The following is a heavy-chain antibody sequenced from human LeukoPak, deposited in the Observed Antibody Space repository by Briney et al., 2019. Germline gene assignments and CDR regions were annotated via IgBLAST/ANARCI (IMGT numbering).Heavy chain of an antibody. J-gene: IGHJ4*02. V-gene: IGHV3-48*04. Sequence: GGSLRLSCAASGFTFSTYSMNWVRQAPGKGLEWVSYISGSSSTIYYADSVKGRFTISRDNAKNSLYLQMNSLRAEDTAVYYCARHPRFWGNSGFTHRPHFDYWGQGTLVTVSS. D-gene: IGHD7-27*01. CDR2: ISGSSSTI. CDR3: ARHPRFWGNSGFTHRPHFDY. CDR1: GFTFSTYS.